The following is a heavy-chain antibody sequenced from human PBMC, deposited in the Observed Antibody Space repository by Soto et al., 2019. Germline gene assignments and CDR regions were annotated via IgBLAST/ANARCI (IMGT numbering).Heavy chain of an antibody. J-gene: IGHJ6*02. V-gene: IGHV1-18*01. CDR3: VRASQTATIVDGMDV. Sequence: GXSVKVSSTASGYTFTSYGSIWGRQAHGQGLEWMGWISAYNGNTNYAQKLQGRVTMTTDTSTSTAYMELRSLRSDDTAVYYCVRASQTATIVDGMDVWGQATTVTVSS. CDR1: GYTFTSYG. CDR2: ISAYNGNT. D-gene: IGHD5-12*01.